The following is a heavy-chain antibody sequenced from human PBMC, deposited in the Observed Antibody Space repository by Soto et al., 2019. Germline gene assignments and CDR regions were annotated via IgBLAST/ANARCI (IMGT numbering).Heavy chain of an antibody. D-gene: IGHD5-18*01. CDR1: GYSFTTYS. CDR3: ARVMDTAMVIITYYFDC. Sequence: GASVKVSCKASGYSFTTYSISWVRQAPGQGLEWVGWVSAYNGNTNYAQKVQGRVTMTTDTSTSTAYMELRSLRSDDTAVYYCARVMDTAMVIITYYFDCWGQGTLVTVSS. V-gene: IGHV1-18*01. CDR2: VSAYNGNT. J-gene: IGHJ4*02.